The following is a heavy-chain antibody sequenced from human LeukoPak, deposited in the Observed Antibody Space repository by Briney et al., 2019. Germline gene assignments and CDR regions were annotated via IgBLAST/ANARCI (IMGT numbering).Heavy chain of an antibody. CDR3: ARLAHETIAVALGGGDWFDP. D-gene: IGHD6-19*01. Sequence: PGGSLRLSCAPSGFTFSSYSMNWVRQPPGKGLGWVGGIYYSGSTHYKPSLKSRVTLSVDTCKRQFSLKLSSVTAADTAVYDCARLAHETIAVALGGGDWFDPWGQGTLVTVSS. CDR2: IYYSGST. V-gene: IGHV4-39*01. J-gene: IGHJ5*02. CDR1: GFTFSSYSMN.